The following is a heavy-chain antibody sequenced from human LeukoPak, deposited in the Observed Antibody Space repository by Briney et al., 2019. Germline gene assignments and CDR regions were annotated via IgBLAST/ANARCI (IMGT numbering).Heavy chain of an antibody. CDR2: IWYDGSNK. V-gene: IGHV3-33*03. J-gene: IGHJ3*02. D-gene: IGHD7-27*01. Sequence: GRSLRLSCAASGFTFSSYGMHWVRQAPGKRLEWVAVIWYDGSNKYYADSVKGRFTISRDNSKNTLYLQMNSLRAEDTAVYYCAKELTGDAFDIWGQGTMVTVSS. CDR3: AKELTGDAFDI. CDR1: GFTFSSYG.